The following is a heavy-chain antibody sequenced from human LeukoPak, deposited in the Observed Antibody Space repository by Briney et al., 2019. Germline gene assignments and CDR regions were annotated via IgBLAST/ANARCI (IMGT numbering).Heavy chain of an antibody. CDR2: INHSGST. J-gene: IGHJ6*02. Sequence: PSETLSLTCAVYGGSFSGYYWSWIRQPPGKGLEWIGEINHSGSTNYNPSLKSRVTISVDTSKNQFSLKLSSVTAADTAVYYCARAPSPYGEYYYGMDVWGQGTTVTVSS. D-gene: IGHD4-17*01. V-gene: IGHV4-34*01. CDR3: ARAPSPYGEYYYGMDV. CDR1: GGSFSGYY.